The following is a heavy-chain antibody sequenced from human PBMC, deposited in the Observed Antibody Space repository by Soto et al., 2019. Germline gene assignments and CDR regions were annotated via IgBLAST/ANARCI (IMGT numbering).Heavy chain of an antibody. CDR3: ARGPSGDKVHY. Sequence: QVQLQESGPGLVKPSQTLSLTCTVSGGSITSDYSCWSWIRQPPGEVLEWIGHIFDSGTTYTNPSLRSQVAISLDTSKNHFSLTLSSVTAADTAGYYCARGPSGDKVHYWGQGALVTVSS. CDR2: IFDSGTT. D-gene: IGHD7-27*01. J-gene: IGHJ4*02. CDR1: GGSITSDYSC. V-gene: IGHV4-30-4*01.